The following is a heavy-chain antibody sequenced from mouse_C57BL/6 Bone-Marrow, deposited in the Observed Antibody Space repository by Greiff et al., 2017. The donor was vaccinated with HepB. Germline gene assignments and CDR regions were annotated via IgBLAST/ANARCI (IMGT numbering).Heavy chain of an antibody. Sequence: EVKVEESGEGLVKPGGSLKLSCAASGFTFSSYAMSWVRQTPEKRLEWVAYISSGGDYIYYADTVKGRFTISRDNARNTLYLQMSSLKSEDTAMYYCTRDRGYGSYFDYWGQGTTLTVSS. CDR1: GFTFSSYA. D-gene: IGHD1-2*01. CDR2: ISSGGDYI. CDR3: TRDRGYGSYFDY. V-gene: IGHV5-9-1*02. J-gene: IGHJ2*01.